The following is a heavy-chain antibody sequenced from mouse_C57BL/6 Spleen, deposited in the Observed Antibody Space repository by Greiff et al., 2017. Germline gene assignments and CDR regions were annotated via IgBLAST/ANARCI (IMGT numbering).Heavy chain of an antibody. D-gene: IGHD2-2*01. CDR1: GYTFTRYW. V-gene: IGHV1-72*01. J-gene: IGHJ4*01. CDR3: ARRDDYGYENAMDY. CDR2: IDPNSGGT. Sequence: QVQLQQPGAELVKPGASVKLSCKASGYTFTRYWMHWVKQRPGRGLEWIGRIDPNSGGTKYNEKFKSKATLTVDKPSSTAYMQLSSLTSEDSAVYYGARRDDYGYENAMDYWGQGTSVTVSS.